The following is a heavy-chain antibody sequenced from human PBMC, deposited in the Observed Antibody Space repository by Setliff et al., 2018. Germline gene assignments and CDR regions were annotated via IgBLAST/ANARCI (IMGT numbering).Heavy chain of an antibody. Sequence: ASVKVSCKASGYTFTSYYMHWVRQAPGQGLEWMGIINPSGGSTSYAQKFQGRVTMTRDTSTSTVYMELSSLRSEDTAVYYCARDQGHGITAAGPDFWGQGTLVTVS. J-gene: IGHJ4*02. CDR1: GYTFTSYY. CDR3: ARDQGHGITAAGPDF. V-gene: IGHV1-46*01. CDR2: INPSGGST. D-gene: IGHD6-13*01.